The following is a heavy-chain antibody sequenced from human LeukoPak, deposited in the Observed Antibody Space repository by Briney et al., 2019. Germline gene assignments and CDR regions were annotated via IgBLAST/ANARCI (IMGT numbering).Heavy chain of an antibody. Sequence: ASVTVSCTASGYTFTSYAMNWVRQAPGQGLEWMGWISAYNGNTNYAQKLQGRVTMTTDTSTNTAYMELRSLRSDDTAVYYCARERGRTYYDFWSGYSPLDYWGQGTLVTVSS. CDR3: ARERGRTYYDFWSGYSPLDY. V-gene: IGHV1-18*01. CDR2: ISAYNGNT. J-gene: IGHJ4*02. D-gene: IGHD3-3*01. CDR1: GYTFTSYA.